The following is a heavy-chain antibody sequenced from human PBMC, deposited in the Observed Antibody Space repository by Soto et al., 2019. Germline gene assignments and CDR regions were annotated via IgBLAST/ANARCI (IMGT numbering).Heavy chain of an antibody. CDR2: IRSKANNYAT. Sequence: ESGGGLVQPGGSLRLSCAGSGFTFSGSAIHWVRQASGKGLEWLGLIRSKANNYATAYGASVKGRFTISRDDSKNTAYLQMNSLKTEDTAIYYCSRQMFSPDNHWGQGTLVTVSS. J-gene: IGHJ5*02. CDR1: GFTFSGSA. D-gene: IGHD3-10*02. CDR3: SRQMFSPDNH. V-gene: IGHV3-73*01.